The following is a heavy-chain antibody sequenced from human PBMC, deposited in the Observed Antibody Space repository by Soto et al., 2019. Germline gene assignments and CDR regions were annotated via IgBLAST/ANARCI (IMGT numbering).Heavy chain of an antibody. Sequence: ASVKVSCKASGFTFSSSAVQWVRQARGQSLEWIGWIVVGSGNTNYAQKFQERVTITRDMSTSTAYMELSSLRSEDTAVYYCAPSPNYYDSSGYSPNWGQGTLVTSPQ. CDR1: GFTFSSSA. CDR2: IVVGSGNT. V-gene: IGHV1-58*01. CDR3: APSPNYYDSSGYSPN. D-gene: IGHD3-22*01. J-gene: IGHJ4*02.